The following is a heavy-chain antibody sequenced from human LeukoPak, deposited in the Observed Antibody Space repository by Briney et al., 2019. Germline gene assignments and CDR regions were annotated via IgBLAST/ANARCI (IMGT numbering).Heavy chain of an antibody. D-gene: IGHD5-12*01. CDR1: GFTFSSYA. CDR2: ISGSAGST. V-gene: IGHV3-23*01. CDR3: AKEGWLRFLRDAFDI. Sequence: GGSLRLSCAASGFTFSSYAMSWVRQAPGKGLEWVSAISGSAGSTYYADSVKGRFTISRDNSKNTLYLQMNSLRTEDTAVYYCAKEGWLRFLRDAFDIWGQGTMVTVSS. J-gene: IGHJ3*02.